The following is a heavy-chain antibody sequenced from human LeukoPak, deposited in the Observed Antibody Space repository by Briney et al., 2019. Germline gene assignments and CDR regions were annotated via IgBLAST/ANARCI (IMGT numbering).Heavy chain of an antibody. Sequence: PGGSRRLSCAASGFTFEKYWMHWVRLAPGKGPEWVANIKQDGSLAHYLDSVKGRFTISRHNANNPLILQMNSLLAEDTDVYYCGRWTGVIDQWGQGTLVTVSS. CDR1: GFTFEKYW. J-gene: IGHJ4*02. CDR3: GRWTGVIDQ. D-gene: IGHD3/OR15-3a*01. V-gene: IGHV3-7*01. CDR2: IKQDGSLA.